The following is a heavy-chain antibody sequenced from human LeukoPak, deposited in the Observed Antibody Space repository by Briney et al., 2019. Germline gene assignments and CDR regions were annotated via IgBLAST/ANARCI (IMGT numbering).Heavy chain of an antibody. V-gene: IGHV1-8*01. CDR3: ARGEAVAALTRLPN. D-gene: IGHD6-19*01. Sequence: ASVKVSCKASGYTFTSYDINWVRQATGQGLEWMGWMNPNSGNTGYAQKFQGRVTMTRNTSISTAYMELSSLRPEDTAVYYCARGEAVAALTRLPNWGQGTLVTVSS. J-gene: IGHJ4*02. CDR2: MNPNSGNT. CDR1: GYTFTSYD.